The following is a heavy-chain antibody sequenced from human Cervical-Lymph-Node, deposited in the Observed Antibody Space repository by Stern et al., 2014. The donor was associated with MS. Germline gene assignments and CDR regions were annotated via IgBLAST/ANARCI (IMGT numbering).Heavy chain of an antibody. Sequence: DQLVQSGAEVKKPGESLKISCKGSGYSFTNYWIVWVRQVPGKGLEWMGVIYPGDSDTESSPSFQGHVTISADKSISTAYLQWSSLKASDTAMYYCARRRGDWYFDLWGRGTLVTVSS. CDR3: ARRRGDWYFDL. J-gene: IGHJ2*01. V-gene: IGHV5-51*03. CDR2: IYPGDSDT. CDR1: GYSFTNYW. D-gene: IGHD3-16*01.